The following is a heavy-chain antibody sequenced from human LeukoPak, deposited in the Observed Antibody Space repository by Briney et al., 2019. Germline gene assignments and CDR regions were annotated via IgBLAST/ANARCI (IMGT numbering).Heavy chain of an antibody. J-gene: IGHJ3*02. Sequence: PSETLSLTCTVSGGSISSYYWSWIRQPPGKGLEWIGYIYYSGSTNYNPSLKSRVTISVDTSKNQFSLKLSSVTAADTVVYYCARHSQQLDAFDIWGQGTMVTVSS. CDR3: ARHSQQLDAFDI. V-gene: IGHV4-59*08. CDR2: IYYSGST. D-gene: IGHD6-13*01. CDR1: GGSISSYY.